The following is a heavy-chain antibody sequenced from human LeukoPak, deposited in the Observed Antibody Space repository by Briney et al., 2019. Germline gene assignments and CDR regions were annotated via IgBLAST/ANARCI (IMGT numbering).Heavy chain of an antibody. V-gene: IGHV3-23*01. CDR2: ITLSGGST. Sequence: PGGSLRLSCAASGFTFSYYDMSWVRQAPGKGLEWVASITLSGGSTFYADSVKGRFTISRDNSKNTLYLQMNSLSAEDTAVYYCAKRGNPAVGHRYLDVWGKGTTVSVSS. D-gene: IGHD2-2*01. CDR3: AKRGNPAVGHRYLDV. CDR1: GFTFSYYD. J-gene: IGHJ6*03.